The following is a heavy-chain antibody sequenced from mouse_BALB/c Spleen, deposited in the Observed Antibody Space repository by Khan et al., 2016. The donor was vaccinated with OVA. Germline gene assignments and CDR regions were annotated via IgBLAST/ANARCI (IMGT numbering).Heavy chain of an antibody. J-gene: IGHJ4*01. CDR3: ARDGSYYAMVY. CDR2: INTNTGEP. Sequence: QIQLVQSGPELKKPGETVKISCKSSGYTFTNYGMNWVKQAPGKGLKWMGWINTNTGEPTYAEEFKGRFAFSLETSASTAYLQINNLKNEDTATYFCARDGSYYAMVYWGQGTSVTVFS. V-gene: IGHV9-3*02. CDR1: GYTFTNYG. D-gene: IGHD2-3*01.